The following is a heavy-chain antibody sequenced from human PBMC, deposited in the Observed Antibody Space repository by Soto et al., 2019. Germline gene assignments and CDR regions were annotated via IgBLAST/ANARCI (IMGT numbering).Heavy chain of an antibody. CDR3: AGTSDYSSGFDP. V-gene: IGHV3-23*01. Sequence: PGGSLRLSCAASAFTFSSYAMSWVRQAPGKGLEWVSAISGSGGSTYYADSVKGRFTISRDNSKNTLYLQMNSLRAEDTAVYSWAGTSDYSSGFDPGGQGTLLTVSS. CDR1: AFTFSSYA. D-gene: IGHD4-17*01. J-gene: IGHJ5*02. CDR2: ISGSGGST.